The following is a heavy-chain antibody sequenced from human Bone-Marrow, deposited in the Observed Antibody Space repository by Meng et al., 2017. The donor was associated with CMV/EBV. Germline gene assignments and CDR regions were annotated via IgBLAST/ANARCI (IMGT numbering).Heavy chain of an antibody. D-gene: IGHD2-2*02. CDR1: GGTFSSYG. CDR3: ARGRYCSSTSGYIYFDY. Sequence: SVKVSCKASGGTFSSYGISWVRQAPGQGHEWMGGIIPILGIANYAQKFQGRVMITADKSTSTAYMELSSLRSEDTAVYDCARGRYCSSTSGYIYFDYWVQGTLVTVSS. J-gene: IGHJ4*02. V-gene: IGHV1-69*10. CDR2: IIPILGIA.